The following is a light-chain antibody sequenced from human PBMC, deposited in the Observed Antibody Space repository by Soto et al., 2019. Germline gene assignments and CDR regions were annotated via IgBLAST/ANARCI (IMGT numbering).Light chain of an antibody. Sequence: DIQMTQSPSSLSASVGDRVTVFCRPGRNSGTFLNWYQQKPGKAPKLLIFAASSLHSGVPSRFSGSGSGTDFTFTISSLQPEDVATYYCQQSLSIPPTFGQGTKVDIK. V-gene: IGKV1-39*01. CDR2: AAS. CDR3: QQSLSIPPT. J-gene: IGKJ1*01. CDR1: RNSGTF.